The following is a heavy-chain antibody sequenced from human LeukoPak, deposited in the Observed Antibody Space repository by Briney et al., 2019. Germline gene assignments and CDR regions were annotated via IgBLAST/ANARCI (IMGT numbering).Heavy chain of an antibody. D-gene: IGHD2-15*01. CDR3: ARFCSGGSCPPS. CDR1: GGYISSYY. J-gene: IGHJ4*02. V-gene: IGHV4-4*07. CDR2: MYTSGST. Sequence: SETLSLTCTVSGGYISSYYWSWIRKPAGKGLEWIGRMYTSGSTNYSPSFKSRVTISLDTSKNQFSLKLNSVTAADTAVYYCARFCSGGSCPPSWGQGTLVTVSS.